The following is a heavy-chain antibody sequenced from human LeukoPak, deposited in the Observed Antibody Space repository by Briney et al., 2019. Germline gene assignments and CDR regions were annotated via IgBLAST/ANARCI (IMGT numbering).Heavy chain of an antibody. CDR1: GYSFTSYW. D-gene: IGHD2/OR15-2a*01. Sequence: GESLQISCKGSGYSFTSYWIGWVRPLPGKGLEWMGIIYPGDSDTRYSPSFQGQVTISADKSISTAYLQWSSLKASDTAMYYCARGVQFDYLRYFDYWGQGTLVTVSS. J-gene: IGHJ4*02. V-gene: IGHV5-51*01. CDR3: ARGVQFDYLRYFDY. CDR2: IYPGDSDT.